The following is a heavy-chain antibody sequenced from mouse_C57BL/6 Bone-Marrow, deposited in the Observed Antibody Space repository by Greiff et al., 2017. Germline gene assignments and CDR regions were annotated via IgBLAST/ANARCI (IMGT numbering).Heavy chain of an antibody. J-gene: IGHJ4*01. V-gene: IGHV5-9*01. CDR2: ISGGGGNT. Sequence: EVQGVESGGGLVKPGGSLKLSCAASGFTFSSYTMSWVRQTPEKRLEWVATISGGGGNTYYPDSVKGLFTISRDNSKNTLYLQMSSLRSEDTALYYCARRRSRGYYAMDYWGQGTSVTVSS. D-gene: IGHD1-1*01. CDR1: GFTFSSYT. CDR3: ARRRSRGYYAMDY.